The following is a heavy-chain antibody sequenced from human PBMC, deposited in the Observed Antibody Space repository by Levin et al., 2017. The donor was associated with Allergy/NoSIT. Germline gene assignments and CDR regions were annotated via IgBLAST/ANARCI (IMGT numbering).Heavy chain of an antibody. CDR1: GFTFNDYS. Sequence: GGSLRLSCAASGFTFNDYSMHWVRQAPGKGLEWVSYISSSTVYIYYADSVKGRFTISRDNAKNSLYVQMNSLRAEDTAVYYCARGGGSYHFDYWGQGTLVTVSS. CDR2: ISSSTVYI. J-gene: IGHJ4*02. D-gene: IGHD1-26*01. CDR3: ARGGGSYHFDY. V-gene: IGHV3-21*01.